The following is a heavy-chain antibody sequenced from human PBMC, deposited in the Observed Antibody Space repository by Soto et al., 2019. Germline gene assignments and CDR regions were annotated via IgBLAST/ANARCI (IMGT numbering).Heavy chain of an antibody. V-gene: IGHV4-30-4*01. CDR3: ARRVRGDYAMDV. CDR1: GGSISSGDYY. CDR2: IFYSGST. D-gene: IGHD3-10*01. J-gene: IGHJ6*02. Sequence: QVQLQESGPGLVKPSQTLSLTCTVSGGSISSGDYYWSWIRQPPGKGLEWMGYIFYSGSTYYNPSPKSRXXIXVXTSQNQFSLKLSSVTAADTAVYYCARRVRGDYAMDVWGQGTTVTVS.